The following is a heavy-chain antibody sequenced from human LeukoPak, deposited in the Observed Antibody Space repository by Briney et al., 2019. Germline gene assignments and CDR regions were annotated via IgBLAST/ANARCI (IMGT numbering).Heavy chain of an antibody. CDR1: GFTVSSNY. V-gene: IGHV3-53*01. Sequence: GRSLRLSCAASGFTVSSNYMNWVRQAPGKGLEWVSVIYSGGGTYYADSVKGRFTISRDNSKNTLYLQMNSLRAEDTAVYYCARGAVRTQPLLVWGQGTLVTVSS. D-gene: IGHD3-10*01. CDR3: ARGAVRTQPLLV. J-gene: IGHJ4*02. CDR2: IYSGGGT.